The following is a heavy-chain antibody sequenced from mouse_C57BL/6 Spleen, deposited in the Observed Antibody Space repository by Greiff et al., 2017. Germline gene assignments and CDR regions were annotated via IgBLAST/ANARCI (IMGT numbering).Heavy chain of an antibody. CDR3: ARWGLWEGYFDY. CDR2: INPNNGGT. J-gene: IGHJ2*01. CDR1: GYTFTDYY. D-gene: IGHD3-1*01. Sequence: VQLKQSGPELVKPGASVKISCKASGYTFTDYYMNWVKQSHGKSLEWIGDINPNNGGTSYNQKFKGKATLTVDKSSSTAYMELRSLTSEDSAVYYCARWGLWEGYFDYWGQGTTLTVSS. V-gene: IGHV1-26*01.